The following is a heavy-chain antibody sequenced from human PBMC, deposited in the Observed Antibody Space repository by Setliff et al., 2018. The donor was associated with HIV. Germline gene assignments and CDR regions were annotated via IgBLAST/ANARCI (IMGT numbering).Heavy chain of an antibody. Sequence: SETLSLTCSVSGGSISSGSHYWGWTRQAPGKGLEWIGNIYYSGTTFYNPSLKSRVSISVDTSRNEFSLKLTSVTAADTAVYYCAREFSSSSFDQWGQGTLVTVSS. J-gene: IGHJ4*02. CDR3: AREFSSSSFDQ. D-gene: IGHD6-6*01. CDR2: IYYSGTT. V-gene: IGHV4-39*02. CDR1: GGSISSGSHY.